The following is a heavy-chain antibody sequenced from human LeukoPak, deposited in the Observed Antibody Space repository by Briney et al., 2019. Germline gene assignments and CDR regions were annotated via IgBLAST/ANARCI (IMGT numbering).Heavy chain of an antibody. CDR3: ARHADDYDYVWGSYRGYYFDY. CDR2: IYYSGST. V-gene: IGHV4-39*01. CDR1: GGSISSSSYY. J-gene: IGHJ4*02. D-gene: IGHD3-16*02. Sequence: PSETLSLTCTVSGGSISSSSYYWGWIRQPPGKGLEWIVSIYYSGSTYYNPSLKSRVTISVDTSKNQFSLKLSSVTAADTAVYYCARHADDYDYVWGSYRGYYFDYWGQGTLVTVSS.